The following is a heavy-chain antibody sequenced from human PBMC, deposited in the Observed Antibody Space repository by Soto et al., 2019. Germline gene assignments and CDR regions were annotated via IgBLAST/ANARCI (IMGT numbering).Heavy chain of an antibody. Sequence: GGSLRLSCAASGFTFDDYGLHWVRQAPGKGLEWVSGISWNSGRIGYADSVQGRFTISRDNARNSLYLQMNSLRAEDTALYYCAKDIKLQHSYYCHNALDVWVQGTTVTVSS. CDR1: GFTFDDYG. CDR2: ISWNSGRI. V-gene: IGHV3-9*01. D-gene: IGHD4-4*01. CDR3: AKDIKLQHSYYCHNALDV. J-gene: IGHJ6*02.